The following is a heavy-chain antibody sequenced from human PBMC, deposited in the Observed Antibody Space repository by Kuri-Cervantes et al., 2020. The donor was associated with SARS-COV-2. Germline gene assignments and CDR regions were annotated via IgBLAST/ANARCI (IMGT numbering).Heavy chain of an antibody. D-gene: IGHD3-22*01. CDR1: GYTFTGYY. Sequence: ASVKVSCKASGYTFTGYYMHWVRQAPGQGLEWMGWNNPNSGGTNYAQKFQGWVTMTRDTSISTVYMELSRLRSDDTAVYYCARSTPSRRLVVISQGGAFDIWGQGTMVTVSS. CDR2: NNPNSGGT. V-gene: IGHV1-2*04. CDR3: ARSTPSRRLVVISQGGAFDI. J-gene: IGHJ3*02.